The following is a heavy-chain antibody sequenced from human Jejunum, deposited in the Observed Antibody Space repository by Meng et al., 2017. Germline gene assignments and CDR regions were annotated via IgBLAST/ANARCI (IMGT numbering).Heavy chain of an antibody. Sequence: QVQLQESGPGLVKPPQSLSLTCTVSGCSVSSAGYYWSWIRQLPGKGLEWIGYIYYSGTAYYNPSLKSRATISLDTSENQFSLKLSFVLAADTAVYYCARDRPTPDFLAVAGTFDYWGQGILVTVSS. V-gene: IGHV4-31*03. CDR3: ARDRPTPDFLAVAGTFDY. D-gene: IGHD6-19*01. CDR2: IYYSGTA. CDR1: GCSVSSAGYY. J-gene: IGHJ4*02.